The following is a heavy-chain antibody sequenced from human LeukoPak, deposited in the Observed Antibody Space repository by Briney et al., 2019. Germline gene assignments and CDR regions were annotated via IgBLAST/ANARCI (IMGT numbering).Heavy chain of an antibody. J-gene: IGHJ3*02. CDR3: ARDLGYCAGASCSRWGYGFGI. CDR2: IIPMLGMS. V-gene: IGHV1-69*04. D-gene: IGHD2-8*02. CDR1: GGTFVSFT. Sequence: SVKVSCKASGGTFVSFTISWVRQAPGQGIEWMGRIIPMLGMSNYTQKFQDRVTITADKSTRTAYMELSGLRSEDTAVYYCARDLGYCAGASCSRWGYGFGIWGQGTKVIVSS.